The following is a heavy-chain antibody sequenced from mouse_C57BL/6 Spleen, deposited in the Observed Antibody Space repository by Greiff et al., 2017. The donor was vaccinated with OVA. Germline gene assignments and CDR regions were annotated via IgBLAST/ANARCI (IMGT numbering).Heavy chain of an antibody. CDR3: ARFYDYDGWYFDV. J-gene: IGHJ1*03. CDR1: GFTFSDYY. V-gene: IGHV5-16*01. CDR2: INYDGSST. Sequence: DVHLVESEGGLVQPGSSMKLSCTASGFTFSDYYMAWVRQVPEKGLEWVANINYDGSSTYYLDSLKSRFIISRDNAKNILYLQMSSLKSEDTATYYCARFYDYDGWYFDVWGTGTTVTVSS. D-gene: IGHD2-4*01.